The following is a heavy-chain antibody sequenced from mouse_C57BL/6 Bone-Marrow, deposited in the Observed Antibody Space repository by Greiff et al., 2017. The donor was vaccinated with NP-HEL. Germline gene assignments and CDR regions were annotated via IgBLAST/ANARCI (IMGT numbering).Heavy chain of an antibody. CDR1: GYTFTDYE. CDR3: TREGNYYYGSSYYAMDY. Sequence: VQLVESGAELVRPGASVTLSCKASGYTFTDYEMHWVKQTPVHGLEWIGAIDPETGGTAYNQKFKGKAILTADKSSSTAYMELRSLTSEDSAVYYCTREGNYYYGSSYYAMDYWGQGTSVTVSS. J-gene: IGHJ4*01. D-gene: IGHD1-1*01. CDR2: IDPETGGT. V-gene: IGHV1-15*01.